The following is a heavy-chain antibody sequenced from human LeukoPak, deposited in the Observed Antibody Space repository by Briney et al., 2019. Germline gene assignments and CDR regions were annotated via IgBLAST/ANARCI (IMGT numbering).Heavy chain of an antibody. J-gene: IGHJ4*02. CDR3: AYSSSGGGPFDY. Sequence: GGSLRLSCAASGFTFSSYWMSWVRQAPGKGLEWVSAISGSGGSTYYADSVKGRFTISRDNAKNSLYLQMNSLRAEDTAVYYCAYSSSGGGPFDYWGQGTLVTVSS. CDR2: ISGSGGST. CDR1: GFTFSSYW. V-gene: IGHV3-23*01. D-gene: IGHD6-13*01.